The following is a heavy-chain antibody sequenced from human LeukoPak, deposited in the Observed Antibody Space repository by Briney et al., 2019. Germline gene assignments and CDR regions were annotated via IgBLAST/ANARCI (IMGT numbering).Heavy chain of an antibody. V-gene: IGHV1-18*01. CDR2: ISAYNGNT. D-gene: IGHD2-21*01. CDR3: ARIPSYCGGDCYDAFDI. Sequence: ASVKVSCKASGYTFTDFGISWVRQAPGQGLEWMGWISAYNGNTNYAQKLQGRVTMTTDTSTSTAYMELRSLRSDDTAVYYCARIPSYCGGDCYDAFDIWGQGTMVTVSS. J-gene: IGHJ3*02. CDR1: GYTFTDFG.